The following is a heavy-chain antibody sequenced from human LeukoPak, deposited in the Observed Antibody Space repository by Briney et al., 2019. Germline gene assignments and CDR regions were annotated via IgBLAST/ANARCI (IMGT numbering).Heavy chain of an antibody. V-gene: IGHV4-38-2*02. CDR2: IYHSGPT. J-gene: IGHJ6*03. Sequence: SETLSLTCTVSGYSISNGYYWGWIRQSPGKGLEWIGTIYHSGPTYYNPSLKSRVIISVDTSKNQFSLNLSSVTAADTAVYYCARSPFFKTRDYYMDVWGKGTTVTVS. CDR3: ARSPFFKTRDYYMDV. CDR1: GYSISNGYY.